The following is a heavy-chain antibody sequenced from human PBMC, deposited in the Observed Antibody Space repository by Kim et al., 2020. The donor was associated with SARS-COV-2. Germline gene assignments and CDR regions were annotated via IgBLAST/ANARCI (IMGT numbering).Heavy chain of an antibody. Sequence: ASVKVSCKASGYTFTTYSIHWVRQAPGQRLEWMGWINGGNGNTKYSQNFQGRVTITRDTSASTAYMELSSLRSEDTAVYYCARDHEAVAGTWYHYGMDVWGQGPTVTVSS. CDR3: ARDHEAVAGTWYHYGMDV. V-gene: IGHV1-3*01. D-gene: IGHD6-19*01. CDR2: INGGNGNT. J-gene: IGHJ6*02. CDR1: GYTFTTYS.